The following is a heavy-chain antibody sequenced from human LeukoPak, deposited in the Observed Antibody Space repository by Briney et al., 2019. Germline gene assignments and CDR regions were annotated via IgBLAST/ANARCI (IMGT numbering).Heavy chain of an antibody. Sequence: ASVKVSCKASGYTFTSYDINWVRQATGQGLEWMGWMNPNSGNTGYAQKFQGRVSMTRNTSISTAYMELSSLRSEDTAVYYCARGIRSIFGVVTDHYWGQGTLVTVSS. CDR2: MNPNSGNT. CDR3: ARGIRSIFGVVTDHY. V-gene: IGHV1-8*01. J-gene: IGHJ4*02. D-gene: IGHD3-3*01. CDR1: GYTFTSYD.